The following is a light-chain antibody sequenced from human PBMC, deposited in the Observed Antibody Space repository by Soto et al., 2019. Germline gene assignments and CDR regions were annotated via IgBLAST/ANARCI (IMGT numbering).Light chain of an antibody. CDR1: QSVATR. CDR2: DAS. V-gene: IGKV3-15*01. Sequence: EIVMTQSPATLSVSPGEGATLSCRASQSVATRLAWYQHTPGQSPRLLIYDASIRATDIPARFSGSGSGTEFTLTITSLQSEDFAVYYCQQYDDWPRTFGQGTKGDIK. CDR3: QQYDDWPRT. J-gene: IGKJ1*01.